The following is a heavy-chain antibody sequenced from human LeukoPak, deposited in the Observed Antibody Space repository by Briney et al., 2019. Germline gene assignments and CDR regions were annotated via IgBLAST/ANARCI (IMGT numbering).Heavy chain of an antibody. CDR1: GGTFSSYA. V-gene: IGHV1-69*01. CDR2: IIPIFGTA. J-gene: IGHJ5*02. Sequence: ASVKVSCKASGGTFSSYAISWVRQAPGQGLEWMGGIIPIFGTANYAQKFQGRVTITADESTSTAYMELSSLRSDDTAVYYCARAWLGLTGDGYTADNWFDPWGQGTLVTVSS. D-gene: IGHD5-24*01. CDR3: ARAWLGLTGDGYTADNWFDP.